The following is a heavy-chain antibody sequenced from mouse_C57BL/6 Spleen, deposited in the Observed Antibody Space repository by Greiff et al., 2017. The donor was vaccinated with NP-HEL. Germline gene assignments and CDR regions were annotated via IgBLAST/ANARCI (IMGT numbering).Heavy chain of an antibody. CDR3: VRHGEMGYYDYDEGFAY. J-gene: IGHJ3*01. CDR1: GFSFNTYA. CDR2: IRSKSNNYAT. V-gene: IGHV10-1*01. Sequence: DVKLVESGGGLVQPKGSLKLSCAASGFSFNTYAMNWVRQAPGKGLEWVARIRSKSNNYATYYADSVKDRFTISRDDSESMLYLQMNNLKTEDTAMYYCVRHGEMGYYDYDEGFAYWGQGTLVTVSA. D-gene: IGHD2-4*01.